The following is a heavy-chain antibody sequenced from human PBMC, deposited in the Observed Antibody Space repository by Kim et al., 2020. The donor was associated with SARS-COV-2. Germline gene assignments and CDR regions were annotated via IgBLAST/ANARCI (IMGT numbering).Heavy chain of an antibody. Sequence: RFTISRDNSKNTLYLQMNSLRAEDTAVYYCAKSGGSYYYDSSGYHNWFDPWGQGTLVTVSS. V-gene: IGHV3-23*01. J-gene: IGHJ5*02. D-gene: IGHD3-22*01. CDR3: AKSGGSYYYDSSGYHNWFDP.